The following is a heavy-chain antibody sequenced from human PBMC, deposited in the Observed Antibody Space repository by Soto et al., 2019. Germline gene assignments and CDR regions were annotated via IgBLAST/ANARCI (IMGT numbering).Heavy chain of an antibody. Sequence: EVQLLESGGGLVQPGGSLRLSCAASGFTFSSHVMSWVRQAPGRGLEWVAAASARNTNTYYADSVKGRFNISRDNSKSTVYLQLDSLRVEDTAVYHCAKDVTSHGPRGYSSSWYGWFDPWGQGTLVVVSS. CDR1: GFTFSSHV. D-gene: IGHD6-13*01. CDR2: ASARNTNT. J-gene: IGHJ5*02. CDR3: AKDVTSHGPRGYSSSWYGWFDP. V-gene: IGHV3-23*01.